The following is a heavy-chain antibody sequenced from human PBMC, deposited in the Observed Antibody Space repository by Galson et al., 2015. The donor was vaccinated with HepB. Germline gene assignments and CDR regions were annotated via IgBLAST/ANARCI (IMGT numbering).Heavy chain of an antibody. V-gene: IGHV3-11*06. Sequence: SLRLSCAASGFTFSDYYMSWIRQAPGKGLEWVSYISSSSSYTNYADSVKGRFTISKDNAKNSLYLQMNSLRAEDTAVYYCARGDGSGTNDYWGQGTLVTVSS. CDR3: ARGDGSGTNDY. D-gene: IGHD3-10*01. CDR1: GFTFSDYY. J-gene: IGHJ4*02. CDR2: ISSSSSYT.